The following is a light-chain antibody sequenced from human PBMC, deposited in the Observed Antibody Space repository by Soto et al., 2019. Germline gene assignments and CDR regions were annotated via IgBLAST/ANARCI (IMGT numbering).Light chain of an antibody. CDR2: DVT. J-gene: IGLJ3*02. CDR3: TSYTSSATWL. V-gene: IGLV2-14*01. CDR1: SNDIGGYNF. Sequence: QSVLTQPASVSGSPGQSITISCTGTSNDIGGYNFVSWFQQHPGKAPKLMIFDVTNRPSGVSDRFSGSKSGNMASLTISGLQAEDEADYYCTSYTSSATWLFGGGTKLTVL.